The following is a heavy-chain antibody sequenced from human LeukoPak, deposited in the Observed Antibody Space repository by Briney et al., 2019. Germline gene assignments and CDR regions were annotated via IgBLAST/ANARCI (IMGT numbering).Heavy chain of an antibody. V-gene: IGHV1-69*05. CDR3: ARGGVITGYYCDY. Sequence: SVKVSCKASGGTFSSYAISWVRQAPGQGLEWMGGIIPIFGTANYAQKFQGRVTITTDESTSTAYMELSSLRSEDTAVYYCARGGVITGYYCDYWGQGTLVTVSS. J-gene: IGHJ4*02. CDR2: IIPIFGTA. CDR1: GGTFSSYA. D-gene: IGHD3-22*01.